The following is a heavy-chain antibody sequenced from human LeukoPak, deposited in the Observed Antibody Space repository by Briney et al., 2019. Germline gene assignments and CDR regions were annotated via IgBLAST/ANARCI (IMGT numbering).Heavy chain of an antibody. V-gene: IGHV3-21*01. J-gene: IGHJ4*02. CDR3: ARGLVGATGAYYFDY. Sequence: GGSLRLSCAASGFTFSSCSMNWVRQAPGKGLEWVSSISSSSSYIYYADSVKGRFTISRDNAKNSLYLQMNSLRAEDTAVYYCARGLVGATGAYYFDYWGQGTLVTVSS. D-gene: IGHD1-26*01. CDR2: ISSSSSYI. CDR1: GFTFSSCS.